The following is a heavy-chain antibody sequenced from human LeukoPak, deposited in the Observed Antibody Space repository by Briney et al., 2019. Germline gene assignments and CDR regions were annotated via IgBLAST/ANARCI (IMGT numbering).Heavy chain of an antibody. Sequence: GGSLRLSCAASGFTFSSYSMNWVRQAPXXXXXXXXXISSSSSYIYYADSVKGRFTISRDNAKNSLYLQMNSLRAEDTAVYYCARAQPAAIEGPGFDYWGQGTLVTVSS. CDR3: ARAQPAAIEGPGFDY. CDR1: GFTFSSYS. V-gene: IGHV3-21*01. CDR2: ISSSSSYI. D-gene: IGHD2-2*01. J-gene: IGHJ4*02.